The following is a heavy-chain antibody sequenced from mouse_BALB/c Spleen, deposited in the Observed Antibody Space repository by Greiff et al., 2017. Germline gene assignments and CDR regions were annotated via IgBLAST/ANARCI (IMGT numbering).Heavy chain of an antibody. J-gene: IGHJ1*01. CDR1: GYSITSGYY. CDR2: ISYDGSN. V-gene: IGHV3-6*02. Sequence: EVQLQESGPGLVKPSQSLSLTCSVTGYSITSGYYWNWIRQFPGNKLEWMGYISYDGSNNYNPSLKNRISITRDTSKNQFFLKLNSVTTEDTATYYCAMITTSYWYFDVWGAGTTVTVSS. D-gene: IGHD2-4*01. CDR3: AMITTSYWYFDV.